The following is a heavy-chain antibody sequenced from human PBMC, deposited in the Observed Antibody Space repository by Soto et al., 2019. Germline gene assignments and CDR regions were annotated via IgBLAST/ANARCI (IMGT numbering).Heavy chain of an antibody. CDR2: ISGSGGST. CDR3: GKLTDDILPGYFPGYFEN. Sequence: GGSLRLSCAASGFTFSSYAMSWVRQAPGKGLEWVSAISGSGGSTYYADSVKGRFTISRDNSKNTLYLQMNSLRAEDTAVYYCGKLTDDILPGYFPGYFENWGQGIMVTVSS. CDR1: GFTFSSYA. J-gene: IGHJ3*02. D-gene: IGHD3-9*01. V-gene: IGHV3-23*01.